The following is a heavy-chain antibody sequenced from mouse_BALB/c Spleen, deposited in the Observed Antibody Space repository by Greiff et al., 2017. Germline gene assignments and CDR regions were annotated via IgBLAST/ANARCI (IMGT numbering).Heavy chain of an antibody. J-gene: IGHJ2*01. CDR3: ARSDYYGSSPFDY. CDR1: GYSITSDYA. D-gene: IGHD1-1*01. Sequence: ESGPGLVKPSQSLSLTCTVTGYSITSDYAWNWIRQFPGNKLEWMGYISYSGSTSYNPSLKSRISITRDTSKNQFFLQLNSVTTEDTATYYCARSDYYGSSPFDYWGQGTTLTVSS. CDR2: ISYSGST. V-gene: IGHV3-2*02.